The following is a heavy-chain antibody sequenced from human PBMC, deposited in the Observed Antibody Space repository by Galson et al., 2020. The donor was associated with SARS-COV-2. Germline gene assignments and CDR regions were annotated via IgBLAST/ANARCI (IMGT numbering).Heavy chain of an antibody. CDR1: GDSVSSGGYS. V-gene: IGHV4-30-2*01. D-gene: IGHD6-13*01. CDR2: IYHAGYT. CDR3: ARAFYSTNCSWLDA. Sequence: SETLSLTCAVSGDSVSSGGYSWSWIRQPPGKGLEWIGNIYHAGYTYYNPSLKSRVTMSIDRSKNQFSLKLTSVTAADTAVYYCARAFYSTNCSWLDAWGQGTLVTVSS. J-gene: IGHJ5*02.